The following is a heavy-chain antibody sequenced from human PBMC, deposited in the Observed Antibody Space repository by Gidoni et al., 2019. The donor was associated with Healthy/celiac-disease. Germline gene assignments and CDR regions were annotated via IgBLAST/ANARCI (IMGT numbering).Heavy chain of an antibody. D-gene: IGHD3-22*01. V-gene: IGHV3-30-3*01. CDR3: ARDRGSSGFDAFDI. CDR2: ISYDGSNK. Sequence: QVQLVESGGGVAQPGRSLRPSCAASGFTFSSYAMHWARQAPGKGLEWVAVISYDGSNKYYADSVKGRFTISRDNSKNTLYLQMNSLRAEDTAVYYCARDRGSSGFDAFDIWGQGTMVTVSS. CDR1: GFTFSSYA. J-gene: IGHJ3*02.